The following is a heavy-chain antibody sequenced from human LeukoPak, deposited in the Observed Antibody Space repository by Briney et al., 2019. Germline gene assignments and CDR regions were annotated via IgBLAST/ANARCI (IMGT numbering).Heavy chain of an antibody. Sequence: SETLSLTCAVYGGSFSGYYWSWIRQPAGKGLEWIGRIYTSGSTNYNPSLKSRVTMSVDTSKNQFSLKLSSVTAADTAVYYCARVWRRTLFDPWGQGTLVTVSS. D-gene: IGHD3-16*01. CDR2: IYTSGST. V-gene: IGHV4-59*10. CDR3: ARVWRRTLFDP. J-gene: IGHJ5*02. CDR1: GGSFSGYY.